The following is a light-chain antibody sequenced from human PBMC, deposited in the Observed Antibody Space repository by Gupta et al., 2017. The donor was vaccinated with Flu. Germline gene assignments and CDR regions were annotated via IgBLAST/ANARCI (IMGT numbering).Light chain of an antibody. Sequence: QSVLTQLPSASGTPGQRVTISCSGSKSNIGSNNVNWYQQLPGTAPQLLIHSDNQRTSGAPDRFSGSKSGTSASLAISGLQSEDGADFYCASWDDSLKGWVFGGGTKLTVL. V-gene: IGLV1-44*01. CDR2: SDN. CDR3: ASWDDSLKGWV. J-gene: IGLJ3*02. CDR1: KSNIGSNN.